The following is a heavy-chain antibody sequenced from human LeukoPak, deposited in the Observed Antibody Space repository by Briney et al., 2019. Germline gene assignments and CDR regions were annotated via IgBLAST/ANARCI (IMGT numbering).Heavy chain of an antibody. D-gene: IGHD6-13*01. Sequence: ASVKVSCKASGYTFTGYYMHWVRQAPGQGLEWMGWINPNSGGTNYAQKFQGRVTMTRDTSISTAYMELSRLRSVDTAVYYCARVGYSSSWYDPYYFDYWGQGTLVTVSS. CDR3: ARVGYSSSWYDPYYFDY. CDR2: INPNSGGT. CDR1: GYTFTGYY. V-gene: IGHV1-2*02. J-gene: IGHJ4*02.